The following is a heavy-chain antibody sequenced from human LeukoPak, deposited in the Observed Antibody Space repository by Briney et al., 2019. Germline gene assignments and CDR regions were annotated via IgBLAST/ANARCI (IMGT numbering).Heavy chain of an antibody. CDR2: INPNSGGT. CDR1: GYTFTVYY. CDR3: ARVPSSGWSLIFDY. V-gene: IGHV1-2*02. Sequence: EASVKVSCKASGYTFTVYYMHWVRQAPGQGLEWMGWINPNSGGTNYAQTFQGRVTMTRDTSISTAYMELSRLRSDDTAVYYCARVPSSGWSLIFDYWGQGTLVTVSS. J-gene: IGHJ4*02. D-gene: IGHD6-19*01.